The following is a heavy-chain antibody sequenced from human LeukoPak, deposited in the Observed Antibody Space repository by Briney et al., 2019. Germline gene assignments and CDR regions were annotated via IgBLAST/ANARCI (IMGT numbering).Heavy chain of an antibody. CDR1: GYTFTSYD. CDR2: MNPNSTNT. CDR3: ARGPRDY. Sequence: GASVKVSCKASGYTFTSYDINWVRQAPGQGLGWMGWMNPNSTNTGYAQKFQGRVTTTRNTSRGTAYMELSSLRSEDTAVYYCARGPRDYWGQGTLVTVSS. V-gene: IGHV1-8*01. J-gene: IGHJ4*02.